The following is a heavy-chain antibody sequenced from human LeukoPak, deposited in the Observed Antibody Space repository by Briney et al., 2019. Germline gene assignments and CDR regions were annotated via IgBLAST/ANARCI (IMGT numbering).Heavy chain of an antibody. Sequence: SVKVSCTASGGTFSSYAISWVRQAPGQGLEWMGGIIPTFGTANYAQKFQGRVTITADESTSTAYMELSSLRSEDTAVYYCAVNIVATIRYYGMDVWGQGTTVTVSS. CDR1: GGTFSSYA. CDR3: AVNIVATIRYYGMDV. D-gene: IGHD5-12*01. V-gene: IGHV1-69*13. CDR2: IIPTFGTA. J-gene: IGHJ6*02.